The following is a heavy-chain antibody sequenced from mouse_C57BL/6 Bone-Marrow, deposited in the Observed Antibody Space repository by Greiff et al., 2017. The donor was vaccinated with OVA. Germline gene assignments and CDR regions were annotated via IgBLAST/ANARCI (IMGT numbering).Heavy chain of an antibody. D-gene: IGHD1-3*01. V-gene: IGHV5-17*01. J-gene: IGHJ4*01. Sequence: EVQLVESGGGLVKPGGSLKLSCAASGFTFSDYGMHWVRPAPEKGLEWVAYISSGSSTIYYADTVKGRFPFSRANAKNTLFLQMPSLRSQNTAMYYCARQSIYLYYYAMDYCGQGTSGTVSS. CDR1: GFTFSDYG. CDR2: ISSGSSTI. CDR3: ARQSIYLYYYAMDY.